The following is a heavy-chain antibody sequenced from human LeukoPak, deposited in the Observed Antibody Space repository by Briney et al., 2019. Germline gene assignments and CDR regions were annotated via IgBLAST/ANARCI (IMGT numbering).Heavy chain of an antibody. CDR1: GGSISSSSYY. CDR3: ARDHGWFGEFYYYGMDV. V-gene: IGHV4-39*07. J-gene: IGHJ6*02. D-gene: IGHD3-10*01. Sequence: PSETLSLTCTVSGGSISSSSYYWGWIRQPPGKGLEWIGSIYYSGSTYYNPSLKSRVTISVDTSKNQFSLKLSSVTAADTAVYYCARDHGWFGEFYYYGMDVWGQGTTVTVSS. CDR2: IYYSGST.